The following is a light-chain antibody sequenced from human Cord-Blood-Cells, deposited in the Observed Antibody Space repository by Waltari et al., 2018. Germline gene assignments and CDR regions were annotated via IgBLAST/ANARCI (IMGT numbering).Light chain of an antibody. CDR3: SSYTSSSAYV. CDR2: DVS. CDR1: SSDVGGYNY. V-gene: IGLV2-14*03. J-gene: IGLJ1*01. Sequence: QSALTQPASVSGSPGQSITISCTGTSSDVGGYNYVPWYQQHPGKAPKLMIYDVSNRPSGVSNRFSGSESGNTASLTISGLQAEDEADYYCSSYTSSSAYVFGTGTKVTVL.